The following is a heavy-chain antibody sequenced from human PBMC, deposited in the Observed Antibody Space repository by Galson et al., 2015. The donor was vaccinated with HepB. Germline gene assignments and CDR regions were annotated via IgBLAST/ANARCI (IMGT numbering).Heavy chain of an antibody. CDR2: ISDRGGGP. Sequence: SLRLSCAASGFTFSRYAMSWVRQTPEKGLEWVSTISDRGGGPYYADSVEGRFTMSRDNSKKTLYLQMNSLRPEDTATYYCAKESCGGDCYSFWGMDVWGQGTTVTVSS. CDR1: GFTFSRYA. J-gene: IGHJ6*02. D-gene: IGHD2-21*02. V-gene: IGHV3-23*01. CDR3: AKESCGGDCYSFWGMDV.